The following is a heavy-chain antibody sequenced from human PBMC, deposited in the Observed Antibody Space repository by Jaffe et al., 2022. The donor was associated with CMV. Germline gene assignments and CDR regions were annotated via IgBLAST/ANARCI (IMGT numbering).Heavy chain of an antibody. CDR1: GFTFSSYE. V-gene: IGHV3-48*03. CDR2: ISSSGSTI. CDR3: ARLLTIFGVAVDY. Sequence: EVQLVESGGGLVQPGGSLRLSCAASGFTFSSYEMNWVRQAPGKGLEWVSYISSSGSTIYYADSVKGRFTISRDNAKNSLYLQMNSLRAEDTAVYYCARLLTIFGVAVDYWGQGTLVTVSS. J-gene: IGHJ4*02. D-gene: IGHD3-3*01.